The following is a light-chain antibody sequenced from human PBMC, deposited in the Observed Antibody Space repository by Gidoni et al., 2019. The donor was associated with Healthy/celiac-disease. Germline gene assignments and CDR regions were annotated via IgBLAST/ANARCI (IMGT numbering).Light chain of an antibody. CDR3: SSYTSSSTDVV. CDR2: EVS. V-gene: IGLV2-14*01. Sequence: QSALTQPASVSGSPGQSITISCTGTSSDVGGYNYVSWYHQHPGKAPKRMIYEVSNRPSGVSNRFSGSKSGNTASLTISGLQAEDEADYYCSSYTSSSTDVVFGGGTKLTVL. J-gene: IGLJ2*01. CDR1: SSDVGGYNY.